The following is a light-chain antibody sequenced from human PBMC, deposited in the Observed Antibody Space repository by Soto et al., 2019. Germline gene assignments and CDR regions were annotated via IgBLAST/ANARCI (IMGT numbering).Light chain of an antibody. CDR2: EVS. CDR3: SSFTSCSTVV. J-gene: IGLJ2*01. CDR1: SSDVGGYNY. V-gene: IGLV2-14*01. Sequence: SVLTQPASVSGSPGQSITISCTGTSSDVGGYNYVSWYQQHPGKAPKLLIYEVSTRPSGVSNRFSGSKSGNTASLTISGLQADDEADYYCSSFTSCSTVVFGGGTKLTVL.